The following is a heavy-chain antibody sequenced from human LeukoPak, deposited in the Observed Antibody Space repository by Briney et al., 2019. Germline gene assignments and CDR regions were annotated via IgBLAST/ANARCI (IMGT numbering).Heavy chain of an antibody. CDR3: ARDQGAYDFWSGHAFDI. J-gene: IGHJ3*02. CDR2: IYTSGST. CDR1: GGSISSYY. V-gene: IGHV4-4*07. Sequence: SETLSLTCTVSGGSISSYYWSWIRQPAGRGLEWIGRIYTSGSTNYNPSLKSRVTMSVDTSKNQFSLKLSSVTAADTAVYYCARDQGAYDFWSGHAFDIWGQGTPVTVSS. D-gene: IGHD3-3*01.